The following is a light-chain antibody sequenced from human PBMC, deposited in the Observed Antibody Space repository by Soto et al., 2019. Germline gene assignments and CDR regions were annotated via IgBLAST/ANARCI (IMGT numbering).Light chain of an antibody. CDR1: TSNIGAGYA. J-gene: IGLJ3*02. V-gene: IGLV1-40*01. CDR2: DNN. Sequence: QSVLTQPPSVSGAPGQRVTISCTGSTSNIGAGYAVNWYQQRPGTAPKLLIYDNNNRPSGVPDRFSGSKSGTSASLAITGLRAEDEADYYCQSYDSMRRGVLGGGTKLTVL. CDR3: QSYDSMRRGV.